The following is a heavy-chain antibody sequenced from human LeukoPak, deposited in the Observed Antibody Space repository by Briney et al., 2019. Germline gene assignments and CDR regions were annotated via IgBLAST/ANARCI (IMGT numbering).Heavy chain of an antibody. D-gene: IGHD3-10*01. V-gene: IGHV3-7*01. CDR3: ATRRGDY. Sequence: GGSLRLSCAASGFTFSSYRMTXVRQAPGKGLEWVDXIKXXGSEKFXVDSVRGRFTISRDNAKNSLYLEMNSLRAEDTAIYYCATRRGDYWGQGTLVTVSS. CDR1: GFTFSSYR. CDR2: IKXXGSEK. J-gene: IGHJ4*02.